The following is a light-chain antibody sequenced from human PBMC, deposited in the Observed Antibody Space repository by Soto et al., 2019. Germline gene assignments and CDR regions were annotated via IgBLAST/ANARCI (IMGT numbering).Light chain of an antibody. J-gene: IGKJ2*01. CDR2: GAS. CDR3: QQRGSWRT. Sequence: EIVLTQSPATLSLSPGERATLSCRASQSVSSYLAWYQHKPGQPPRLLIYGASNRATGIPARFSGSGSGTDFTLTISSREPEDFAVYYCQQRGSWRTFGQGTKLEIK. CDR1: QSVSSY. V-gene: IGKV3-11*01.